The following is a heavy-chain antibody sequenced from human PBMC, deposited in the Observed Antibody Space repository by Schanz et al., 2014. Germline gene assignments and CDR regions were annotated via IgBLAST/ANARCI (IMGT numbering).Heavy chain of an antibody. D-gene: IGHD3-10*01. Sequence: VQLVESGGGVVQFGRSLRLSCAAYGFTLSSYAMHWVRQAPGKGLEWVSSISGRSSHIYYADSVKGRFSISRDNAKNSLYLQMNSLRAEDTAVYYCARDFDDRRGYGSGYCLGDCMDVWGQGTTVTVSS. CDR2: ISGRSSHI. CDR1: GFTLSSYA. V-gene: IGHV3-21*04. CDR3: ARDFDDRRGYGSGYCLGDCMDV. J-gene: IGHJ6*02.